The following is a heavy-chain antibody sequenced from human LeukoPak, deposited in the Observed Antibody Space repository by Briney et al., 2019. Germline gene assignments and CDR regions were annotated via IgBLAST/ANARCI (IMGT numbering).Heavy chain of an antibody. Sequence: ASVKVSCKASGGTFSSYAISWVRQAPGQGLEWMGGIIPIFGTANYAQKFQGRVTITADESTSTAYMELSSLRSEDTAVYYCARVKVGANDAFDIWGQGTMVTVS. CDR2: IIPIFGTA. J-gene: IGHJ3*02. V-gene: IGHV1-69*13. CDR1: GGTFSSYA. CDR3: ARVKVGANDAFDI. D-gene: IGHD1-26*01.